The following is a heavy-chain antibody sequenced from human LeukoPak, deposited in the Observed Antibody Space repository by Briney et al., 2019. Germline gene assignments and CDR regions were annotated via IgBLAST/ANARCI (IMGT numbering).Heavy chain of an antibody. CDR2: IRYDGSNK. CDR3: AKDHYYGSGSYYNDNYMDV. V-gene: IGHV3-30*02. D-gene: IGHD3-10*01. Sequence: PGGSLRLSCAASGFTFSSYGMHWVRQAPGKGLEWVAFIRYDGSNKYYADSVKGRFPISRDNSKNPLYLQMNSLRAEDTAVYYCAKDHYYGSGSYYNDNYMDVWGKGTTVTISS. CDR1: GFTFSSYG. J-gene: IGHJ6*03.